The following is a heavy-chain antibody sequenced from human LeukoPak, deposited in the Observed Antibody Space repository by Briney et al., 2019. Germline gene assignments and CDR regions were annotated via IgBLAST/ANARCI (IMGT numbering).Heavy chain of an antibody. Sequence: GGSLRLSCAASGFSFSSYTMNWVRQAPGKGLEWVSIISSSSSYIYYADSVKGRFTISRDNAKNALYLQMNSLRVEDTAVYYCARDGRCGGDCYASWGQGTLVTVSS. D-gene: IGHD2-21*02. CDR1: GFSFSSYT. V-gene: IGHV3-21*01. CDR3: ARDGRCGGDCYAS. J-gene: IGHJ4*02. CDR2: ISSSSSYI.